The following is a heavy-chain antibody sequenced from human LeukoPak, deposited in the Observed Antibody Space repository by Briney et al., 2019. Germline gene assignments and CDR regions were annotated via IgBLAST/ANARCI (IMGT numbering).Heavy chain of an antibody. CDR2: ISGSGGST. Sequence: GGSLRLSCAASGFTFSSYAMSWVRQAPGKGLEWVSAISGSGGSTYYADSVKGRFTISRDNSKNTLYLQMNSLRAEDAAVYYCAKDPDYYGSGSYYNEDYWGQGTLVTVSS. J-gene: IGHJ4*02. V-gene: IGHV3-23*01. CDR3: AKDPDYYGSGSYYNEDY. CDR1: GFTFSSYA. D-gene: IGHD3-10*01.